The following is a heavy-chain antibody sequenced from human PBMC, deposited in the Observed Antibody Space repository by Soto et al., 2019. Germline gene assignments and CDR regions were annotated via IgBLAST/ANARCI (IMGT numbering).Heavy chain of an antibody. V-gene: IGHV3-30-3*01. CDR2: ISYDGSNK. CDR3: AREKRDCSGGSCYSPYYYYGMDV. Sequence: GGSLRLSCAASGFTFSSYAMHWVRQAPGKGLEWVAVISYDGSNKYYADSVKGRFTISRDNSKNKLYLQMNSLRAEDTAVYYCAREKRDCSGGSCYSPYYYYGMDVWGQGTTVTVSS. CDR1: GFTFSSYA. D-gene: IGHD2-15*01. J-gene: IGHJ6*02.